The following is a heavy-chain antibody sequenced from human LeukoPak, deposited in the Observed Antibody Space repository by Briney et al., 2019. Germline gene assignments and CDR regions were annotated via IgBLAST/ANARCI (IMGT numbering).Heavy chain of an antibody. CDR2: IIPIFGTA. Sequence: ASVKVSCKASGGTFSSYAISWVRQAPGQGLEWMGGIIPIFGTANYAQKLQGRVTMTRDTSTSTVYMELSSLRSEDTAVYYCARDQFGGESGIRFWPEPNYYYGMDVWGQGTTVTVSS. CDR1: GGTFSSYA. J-gene: IGHJ6*02. CDR3: ARDQFGGESGIRFWPEPNYYYGMDV. V-gene: IGHV1-69*05. D-gene: IGHD3-10*01.